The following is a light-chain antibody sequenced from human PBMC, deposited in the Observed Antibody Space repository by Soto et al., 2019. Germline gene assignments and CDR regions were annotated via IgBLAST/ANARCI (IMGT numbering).Light chain of an antibody. J-gene: IGKJ4*01. Sequence: EIVLTQSPATLSLSPGETATLSCKASQTVSSSFLAWYQQTPGQAPRLLIYAASSRATGIPDRFSGSGSGTEFTLTISSLQSEDFAVYYCQQYNNWPLTFGGGTKVDIK. CDR2: AAS. CDR3: QQYNNWPLT. CDR1: QTVSSSF. V-gene: IGKV3D-20*02.